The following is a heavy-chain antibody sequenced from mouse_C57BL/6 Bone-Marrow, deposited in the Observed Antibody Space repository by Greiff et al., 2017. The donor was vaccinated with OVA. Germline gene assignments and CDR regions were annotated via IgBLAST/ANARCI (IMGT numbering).Heavy chain of an antibody. CDR3: ARLAGTGWYFDV. CDR1: GFTFTDYY. Sequence: EVKLVESGGGLVQPGGSLSLSCAASGFTFTDYYMSWVRQPPGKALEWLGFIRNKANGYTTEYSASVKGRFTISRDNSQSILYLQMNALRAEDSATYYCARLAGTGWYFDVWGTGTTVTVSS. D-gene: IGHD3-1*01. CDR2: IRNKANGYTT. J-gene: IGHJ1*03. V-gene: IGHV7-3*01.